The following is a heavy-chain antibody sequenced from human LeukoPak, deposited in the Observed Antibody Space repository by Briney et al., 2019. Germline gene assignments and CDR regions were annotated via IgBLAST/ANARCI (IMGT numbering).Heavy chain of an antibody. V-gene: IGHV3-23*01. CDR3: AKHGYCSGISCFFDF. CDR1: GFTFSSYA. CDR2: ISGSGPYT. D-gene: IGHD2-2*03. Sequence: GGSLRLSCAASGFTFSSYAMSWVRQAPGKGLEWVSGISGSGPYTFYTDSVKGRFTISRDSSKNTLYLQMDSLRAEDTALYYCAKHGYCSGISCFFDFWGQGTLVTVSS. J-gene: IGHJ4*02.